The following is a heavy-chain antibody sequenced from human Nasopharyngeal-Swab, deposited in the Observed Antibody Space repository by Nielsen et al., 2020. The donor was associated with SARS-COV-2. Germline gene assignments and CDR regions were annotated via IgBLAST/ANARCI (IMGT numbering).Heavy chain of an antibody. CDR3: ARDGIAAAGYYYYYYGMDV. D-gene: IGHD6-13*01. Sequence: WIRQSPSRGLEWLGRTYYRSKWYNDYAVSAKSRITINPDTSKNQFSLQLNSVTPEDTAVYYCARDGIAAAGYYYYYYGMDVWGQGTTVTVSS. CDR2: TYYRSKWYN. V-gene: IGHV6-1*01. J-gene: IGHJ6*02.